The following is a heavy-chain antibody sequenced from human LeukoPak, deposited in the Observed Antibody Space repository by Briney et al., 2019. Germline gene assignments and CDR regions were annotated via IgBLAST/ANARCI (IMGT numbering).Heavy chain of an antibody. D-gene: IGHD6-19*01. V-gene: IGHV4-59*08. J-gene: IGHJ4*02. CDR2: VHYSGST. Sequence: PSETLSLTCTVSGGSISSYYWNWIRQPPGKGLEWIGYVHYSGSTKYNPSLKSRVTISVDTSKNQFSLKLSSVIAADTAVYYCARWYSSGWAFDYWGQGTLVTVSS. CDR3: ARWYSSGWAFDY. CDR1: GGSISSYY.